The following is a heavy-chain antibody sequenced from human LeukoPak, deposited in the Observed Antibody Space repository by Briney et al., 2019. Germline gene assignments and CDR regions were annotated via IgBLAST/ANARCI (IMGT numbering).Heavy chain of an antibody. V-gene: IGHV3-23*01. Sequence: GGSLRLSCAASGFSLTSYAMSWVRQAPGKGLEWVSVISGSGDSTYYADSVKGRFTISRDNSKSTLYLQMNSLRAEDTAVYYCARGWIQLWNDAFDIWGQGTMVTVSS. J-gene: IGHJ3*02. D-gene: IGHD5-18*01. CDR1: GFSLTSYA. CDR2: ISGSGDST. CDR3: ARGWIQLWNDAFDI.